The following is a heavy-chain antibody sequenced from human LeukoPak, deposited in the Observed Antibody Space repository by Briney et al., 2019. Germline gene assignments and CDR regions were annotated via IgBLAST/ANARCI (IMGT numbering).Heavy chain of an antibody. CDR1: GLTFSSYG. CDR3: AKDRGQRGFFDY. D-gene: IGHD6-25*01. Sequence: PGGSLRLSCAASGLTFSSYGMHWVRQAPGKGLEWVAFIRYDGSNKYYADSVKGRFTISRDNSKNTLYLQMNSLRAEDTAVYYCAKDRGQRGFFDYWGQGTLVTVSS. J-gene: IGHJ4*02. CDR2: IRYDGSNK. V-gene: IGHV3-30*02.